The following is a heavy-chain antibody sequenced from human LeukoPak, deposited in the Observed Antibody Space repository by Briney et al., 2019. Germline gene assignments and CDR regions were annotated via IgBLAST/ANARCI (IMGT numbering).Heavy chain of an antibody. CDR3: AKEQSLSSGYYYVSWDC. V-gene: IGHV3-30*18. J-gene: IGHJ4*02. Sequence: PGGSLRLSCAASGFTFSDYGMHWVRQAPGKGLEWVAVISYDGRNICYADSVQGRFTISRDNSKNTLHLQMNSLRPEDTAVYHCAKEQSLSSGYYYVSWDCWGQGTLVTVSS. CDR2: ISYDGRNI. D-gene: IGHD3-22*01. CDR1: GFTFSDYG.